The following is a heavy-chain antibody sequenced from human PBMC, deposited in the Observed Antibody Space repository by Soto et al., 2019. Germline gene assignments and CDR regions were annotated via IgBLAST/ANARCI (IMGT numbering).Heavy chain of an antibody. CDR3: ARTRSSCSDFHYYSLYV. Sequence: GGSLRLSCAASGFTFNSYGMHWVRQGPGNGLEWVAFISYDSTKTYYADSVKGRFTISRDNSNSALYVQMNSLTGEDTAVYYCARTRSSCSDFHYYSLYVCGQGSTVTVCS. J-gene: IGHJ6*02. CDR2: ISYDSTKT. CDR1: GFTFNSYG. V-gene: IGHV3-30*03. D-gene: IGHD1-26*01.